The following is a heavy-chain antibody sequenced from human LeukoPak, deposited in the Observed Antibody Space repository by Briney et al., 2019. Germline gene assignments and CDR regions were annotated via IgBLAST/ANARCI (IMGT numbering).Heavy chain of an antibody. CDR1: GFTFSTYN. J-gene: IGHJ4*02. CDR2: ITNGRNYI. D-gene: IGHD6-19*01. V-gene: IGHV3-21*01. CDR3: ARDESAGPDY. Sequence: GGSLRLSCAASGFTFSTYNMNWVRQAPGKGLEWVSSITNGRNYIYYADSVKGRFTISRDNTKNSLYLQMNSLRAEDTAIYYCARDESAGPDYWGQGTLVTVSS.